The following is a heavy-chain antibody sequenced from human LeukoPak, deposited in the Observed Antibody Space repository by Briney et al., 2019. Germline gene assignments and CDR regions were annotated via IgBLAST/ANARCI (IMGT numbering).Heavy chain of an antibody. Sequence: SVKVSCKASGGTFSSYAISWVRQAPGQGLEWMGGIIPIFGTANYAQKFQGRVTMTRNTSISTAYMELSSLRSEDTAVYYCATIFWSGYLYAFDIWGQGTMVTVSS. CDR3: ATIFWSGYLYAFDI. J-gene: IGHJ3*02. D-gene: IGHD3-3*01. CDR1: GGTFSSYA. V-gene: IGHV1-69*05. CDR2: IIPIFGTA.